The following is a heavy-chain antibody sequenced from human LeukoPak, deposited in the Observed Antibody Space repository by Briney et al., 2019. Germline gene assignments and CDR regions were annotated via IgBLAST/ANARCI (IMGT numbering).Heavy chain of an antibody. D-gene: IGHD2-2*01. J-gene: IGHJ4*02. Sequence: SETLSLTCTVSGGSISSGSYYWSWIRQPAGKGLEWIGRIYTSGSTNYNPSLKSRVNISVDTSKNQFSLKLSSVTAADTAVYYCARASAAAPFDYWGQGTLVTVSS. CDR3: ARASAAAPFDY. V-gene: IGHV4-61*02. CDR2: IYTSGST. CDR1: GGSISSGSYY.